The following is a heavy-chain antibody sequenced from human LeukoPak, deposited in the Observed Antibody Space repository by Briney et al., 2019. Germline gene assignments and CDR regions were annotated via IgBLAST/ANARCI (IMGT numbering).Heavy chain of an antibody. CDR2: INPNSGGT. CDR1: GYTFTGYY. J-gene: IGHJ6*02. D-gene: IGHD2-2*01. V-gene: IGHV1-2*02. CDR3: ARGSYCSSTSCSFYYYYYGMDV. Sequence: GASVKVSCKASGYTFTGYYMHWVRQAPGQGLEWMGWINPNSGGTSYAQKFQGRVTMTRDTSISTAYMELSRLRSDDTAVYYCARGSYCSSTSCSFYYYYYGMDVWGQGTTVTVSS.